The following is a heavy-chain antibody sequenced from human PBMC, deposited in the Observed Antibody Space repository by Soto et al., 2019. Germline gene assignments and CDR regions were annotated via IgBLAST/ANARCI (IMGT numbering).Heavy chain of an antibody. Sequence: QVQLQESGPGLVKPSQTLSLTCTVSGGSISSGGYYWSWIRQHQGQVLAWIGYIYCSGSTYYNPSLKSRVTISVDTSKNQFSLKLSSVTAADTAVYYCARDPGGGDVRLGHYFDYWVQGTLVTVSS. J-gene: IGHJ4*02. CDR1: GGSISSGGYY. V-gene: IGHV4-31*03. CDR3: ARDPGGGDVRLGHYFDY. D-gene: IGHD2-21*02. CDR2: IYCSGST.